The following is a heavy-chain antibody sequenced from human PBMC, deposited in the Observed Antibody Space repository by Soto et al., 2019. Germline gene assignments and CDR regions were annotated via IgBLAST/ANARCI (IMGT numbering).Heavy chain of an antibody. D-gene: IGHD4-17*01. V-gene: IGHV4-59*08. Sequence: SETLSLTCTVSGGSISSYYWSWIRQPPGKGLEWIGYIYYSGSTNYNPSLKSRVTISVDTSKNQFSLKLSSVTAADTAVYYCARLGYGDYVDYFDYWGQGTLVTVSS. J-gene: IGHJ4*02. CDR1: GGSISSYY. CDR3: ARLGYGDYVDYFDY. CDR2: IYYSGST.